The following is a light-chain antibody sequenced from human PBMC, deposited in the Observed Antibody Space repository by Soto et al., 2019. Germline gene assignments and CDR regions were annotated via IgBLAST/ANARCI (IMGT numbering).Light chain of an antibody. Sequence: EIVLTQSPGTLSLSPEERATLSCRASQSVSSSYLAWYQQKPGQAPRLLIYGASSRATGIPDRFSGSGSGTDFTLTISRLEPEDFAVYYCQQYGSSPIITFGPGTKVDIK. CDR1: QSVSSSY. CDR3: QQYGSSPIIT. J-gene: IGKJ3*01. V-gene: IGKV3-20*01. CDR2: GAS.